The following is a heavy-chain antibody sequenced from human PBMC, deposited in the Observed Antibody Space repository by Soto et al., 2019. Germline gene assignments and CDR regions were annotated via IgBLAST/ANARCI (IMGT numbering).Heavy chain of an antibody. D-gene: IGHD3-16*01. CDR3: ASNYAYAEGYYWYGIDV. CDR1: GFTFSRYW. CDR2: ISSYGSDT. V-gene: IGHV3-74*01. J-gene: IGHJ6*02. Sequence: EVQLVESGGGLVLPGGSLRLSCAASGFTFSRYWMHWVRQAPGKGLVWVSRISSYGSDTHYADSVKGRFTISRDNAKNTVYLKMNSLRAEDTAVYYCASNYAYAEGYYWYGIDVWGQGTTVTVSS.